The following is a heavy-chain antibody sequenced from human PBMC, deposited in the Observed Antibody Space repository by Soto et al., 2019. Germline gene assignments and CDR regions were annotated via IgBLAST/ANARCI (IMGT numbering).Heavy chain of an antibody. D-gene: IGHD6-6*01. CDR1: GYTFTSYD. CDR3: ARSYSSSSEVDY. Sequence: QIQLVQSGAEVQKPGASVKVSCKASGYTFTSYDINWVRQATGQGLEWMGWMNPNRGNTGFAQKFQGRVTMTRNTSITTAYMELSSLRSEDAAVYYCARSYSSSSEVDYWGQGTLVTVSS. J-gene: IGHJ4*02. CDR2: MNPNRGNT. V-gene: IGHV1-8*01.